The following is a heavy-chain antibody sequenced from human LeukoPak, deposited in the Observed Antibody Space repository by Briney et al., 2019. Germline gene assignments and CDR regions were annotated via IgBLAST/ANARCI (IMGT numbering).Heavy chain of an antibody. V-gene: IGHV3-23*01. CDR3: AKYPNYCSGGSCIEYYFDY. Sequence: GGALRLSCAASGFTFSSYAMSWVRQAPGKGLEWVSAIRCSGGSSYYADSVKGRFTISRDNFKNTLYLQMNRLRAEDTAVYYCAKYPNYCSGGSCIEYYFDYWGQGTMVTVSS. CDR1: GFTFSSYA. J-gene: IGHJ4*02. CDR2: IRCSGGSS. D-gene: IGHD2-15*01.